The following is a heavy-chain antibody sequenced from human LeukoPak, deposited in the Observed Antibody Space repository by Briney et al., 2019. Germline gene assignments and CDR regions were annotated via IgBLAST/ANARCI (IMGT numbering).Heavy chain of an antibody. V-gene: IGHV4-34*01. Sequence: SETLSLTCAVYGGSFSGYYWSWIRQPPGKGLEWIGSIYYSGSTYYNPSLKSRVTISVDTSKNQFSLKLSSVTAADTAVYYCARHKNDGYYYYYYMDVWGKGTTVTVSS. J-gene: IGHJ6*03. D-gene: IGHD3-16*01. CDR3: ARHKNDGYYYYYYMDV. CDR1: GGSFSGYY. CDR2: IYYSGST.